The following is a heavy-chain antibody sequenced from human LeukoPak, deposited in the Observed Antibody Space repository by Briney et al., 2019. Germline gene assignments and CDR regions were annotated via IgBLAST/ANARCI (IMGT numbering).Heavy chain of an antibody. CDR1: GYSFSDYW. Sequence: GESLKISCQGSGYSFSDYWIGWLRQMPGKGLEWLGIIYPGDSDTRYSPSFQGQVTFSADKSINTAYLQWSSLKASDTAMYYCARTYYDFWSGYSLDAFDIWGQGTMVTVSS. CDR3: ARTYYDFWSGYSLDAFDI. CDR2: IYPGDSDT. V-gene: IGHV5-51*01. D-gene: IGHD3-3*01. J-gene: IGHJ3*02.